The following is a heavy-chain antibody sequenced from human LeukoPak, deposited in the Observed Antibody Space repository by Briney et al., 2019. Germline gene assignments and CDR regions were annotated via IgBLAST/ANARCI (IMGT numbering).Heavy chain of an antibody. J-gene: IGHJ5*02. Sequence: SETLSLICTVSGGSISSYYWSWIRQPPGKGLEWIGYIYYSGSTNYNPSLKSRVTISVDTSKNQFSLKLSSVTAADTAVYYCARGIAAAGTREYNWFDPWGQGTLVTVSS. CDR2: IYYSGST. CDR1: GGSISSYY. D-gene: IGHD6-13*01. V-gene: IGHV4-59*08. CDR3: ARGIAAAGTREYNWFDP.